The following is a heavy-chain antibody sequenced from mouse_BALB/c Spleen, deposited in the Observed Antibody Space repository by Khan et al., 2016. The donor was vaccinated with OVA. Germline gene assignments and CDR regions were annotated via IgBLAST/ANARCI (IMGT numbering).Heavy chain of an antibody. Sequence: EVQLQESGAELVKPGASVKLSCTASGFNIKDTYIHWVKQRPEQGLEWIGRIDPANGKTNFDPKFQGKATITADTSSNTAYLHLSSLTSEDTVVNYCCYSLLRYAVDAWGQGTAVAVSS. CDR3: CYSLLRYAVDA. V-gene: IGHV14-3*02. J-gene: IGHJ4*01. CDR2: IDPANGKT. D-gene: IGHD1-2*01. CDR1: GFNIKDTY.